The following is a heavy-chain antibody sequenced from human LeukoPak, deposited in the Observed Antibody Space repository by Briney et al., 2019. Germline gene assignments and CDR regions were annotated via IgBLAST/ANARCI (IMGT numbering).Heavy chain of an antibody. D-gene: IGHD3-9*01. Sequence: ASVKVSCKASGYTFTSYGISWVRQAPGQGLEWMGWISAYNGNTNYAQKLQGRVTMTTDTSTSTAYMELRSLRSDDTAVYYCARYYDILTGYSNFDYWGQGTLVTISS. CDR2: ISAYNGNT. CDR3: ARYYDILTGYSNFDY. J-gene: IGHJ4*02. V-gene: IGHV1-18*01. CDR1: GYTFTSYG.